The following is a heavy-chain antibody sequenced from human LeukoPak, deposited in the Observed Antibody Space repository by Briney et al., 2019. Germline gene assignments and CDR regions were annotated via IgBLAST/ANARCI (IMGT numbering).Heavy chain of an antibody. J-gene: IGHJ4*02. D-gene: IGHD6-19*01. V-gene: IGHV4-59*01. CDR3: ARGWAHDLAVAGLPFDY. Sequence: KPSETLSLTCTVSGGSISSYYWSWLRQPPGKGLEGIGYIYYSGSTNYNPSLKSRVTISVDTSKNQFSLKLSSVTAADTAVYYCARGWAHDLAVAGLPFDYGGQGTLVTVSS. CDR1: GGSISSYY. CDR2: IYYSGST.